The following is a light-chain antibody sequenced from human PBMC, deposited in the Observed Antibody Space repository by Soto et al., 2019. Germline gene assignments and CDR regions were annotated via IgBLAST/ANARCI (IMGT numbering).Light chain of an antibody. CDR1: QVISTS. J-gene: IGKJ4*01. CDR2: AAS. Sequence: GESVTITCQASQVISTSLAWYQVKPGKAPKLLIYAASTLESGVPSRFSATVSGTDFTFTISSLQPEDFATYYCQQANSFPLTFGGGTKVAIK. V-gene: IGKV1-9*01. CDR3: QQANSFPLT.